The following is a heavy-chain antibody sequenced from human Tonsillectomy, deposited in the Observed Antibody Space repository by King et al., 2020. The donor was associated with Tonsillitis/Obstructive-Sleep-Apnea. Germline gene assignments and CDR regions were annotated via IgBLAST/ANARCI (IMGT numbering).Heavy chain of an antibody. V-gene: IGHV4-59*08. CDR1: GGSISSYY. CDR3: ARSRYSSSWWYFDY. CDR2: IYYSGST. D-gene: IGHD6-13*01. Sequence: QLQESGPGLVKPSETLSLTCTVSGGSISSYYWSWIRQPPGKGLEWFGYIYYSGSTNYNPSLKSRVTISVDTSKNQFSLKLSSVTAADTAVYYCARSRYSSSWWYFDYWGQGTLVTVSS. J-gene: IGHJ4*02.